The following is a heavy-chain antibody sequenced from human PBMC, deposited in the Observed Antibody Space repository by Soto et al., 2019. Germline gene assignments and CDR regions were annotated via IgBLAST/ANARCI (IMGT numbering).Heavy chain of an antibody. CDR1: GFTFSSYA. CDR2: ISYDGSNK. CDR3: ARDWYSSGWYGPIYYYYGMDV. V-gene: IGHV3-30-3*01. Sequence: ESGGGSVQPGGSLRLSCAVSGFTFSSYAMHWVRQAPGKGLEWVAVISYDGSNKYYADSVKGRFTISRDNSKNTLYLQMNSLRAEDTAVYYCARDWYSSGWYGPIYYYYGMDVWGQGTTVTVSS. D-gene: IGHD6-19*01. J-gene: IGHJ6*02.